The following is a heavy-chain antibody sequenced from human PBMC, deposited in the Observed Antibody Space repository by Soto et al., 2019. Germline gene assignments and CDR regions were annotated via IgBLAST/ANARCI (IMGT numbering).Heavy chain of an antibody. CDR1: GYTFIDYY. CDR3: ASRHGYSSDWFFDY. V-gene: IGHV1-2*02. CDR2: INPNGGGT. Sequence: QVRLVQSGAEVREPGASLKVSCQASGYTFIDYYIHWVRQVPGLGLQWMGWINPNGGGTKYVENFEGRVTMSGDTSISTAYLEVSGLRSDDTAIYFCASRHGYSSDWFFDYWGQGTLITVSS. J-gene: IGHJ4*02. D-gene: IGHD6-25*01.